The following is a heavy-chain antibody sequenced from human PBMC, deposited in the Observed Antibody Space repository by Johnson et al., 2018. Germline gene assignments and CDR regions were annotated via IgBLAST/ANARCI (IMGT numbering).Heavy chain of an antibody. CDR3: SRGDQIVVGKTTGYYSFYMDG. J-gene: IGHJ6*03. D-gene: IGHD2-21*01. Sequence: QVQLVESGAEAKKPGASVRVSCKASAYTFTSYFIHWVRQAPGLGLEWMGIINPNDTTTTYAQKFQGRVTMTRDTSTSTVYMDLGSLRSEDTALYYCSRGDQIVVGKTTGYYSFYMDGGGKGTTVTVSS. CDR2: INPNDTTT. CDR1: AYTFTSYF. V-gene: IGHV1-46*01.